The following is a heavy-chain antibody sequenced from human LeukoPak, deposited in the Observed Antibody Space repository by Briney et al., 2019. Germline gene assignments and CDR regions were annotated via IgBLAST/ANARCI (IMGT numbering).Heavy chain of an antibody. CDR3: ARSQVPAAIRLDAFDI. CDR2: IYYSGST. CDR1: GGSISSYY. D-gene: IGHD2-2*02. Sequence: SGTLSLTCTVSGGSISSYYWSWIRQPPGKGLEWIGYIYYSGSTNYNPSLKSRVTISVDTSKNQFSLKLSSVTAADTAVYYCARSQVPAAIRLDAFDIWGQGTMVTVSS. J-gene: IGHJ3*02. V-gene: IGHV4-59*01.